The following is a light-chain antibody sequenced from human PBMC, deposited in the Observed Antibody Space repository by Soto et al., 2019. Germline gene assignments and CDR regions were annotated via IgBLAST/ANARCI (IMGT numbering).Light chain of an antibody. CDR3: QKANSFPYT. CDR2: AAS. CDR1: QGISSW. J-gene: IGKJ2*01. Sequence: DIQMTQSPSSVSASVGDRVTITCRASQGISSWLAWYQQKPGKAPKLMIYAASSLPSWVPSRFSGSLSGSDFTLTISSLQPEYFETYYCQKANSFPYTFGQGTKLAIK. V-gene: IGKV1-12*01.